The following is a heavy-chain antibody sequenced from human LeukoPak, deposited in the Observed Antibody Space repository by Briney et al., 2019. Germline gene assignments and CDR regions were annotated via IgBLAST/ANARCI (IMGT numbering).Heavy chain of an antibody. V-gene: IGHV1-2*02. Sequence: VASVKVSCKASGYTFTGYYMHWVRQAPGQGLEWMASINPSTGATSSAQKFQGRVTVTRDTSISTAYMELSRLRSDDTAVYFCAREYDYGYLGYWGQGTLVTASS. D-gene: IGHD3-10*01. J-gene: IGHJ4*02. CDR1: GYTFTGYY. CDR2: INPSTGAT. CDR3: AREYDYGYLGY.